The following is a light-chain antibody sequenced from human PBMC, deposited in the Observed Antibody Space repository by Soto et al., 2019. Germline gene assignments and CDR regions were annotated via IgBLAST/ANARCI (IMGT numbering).Light chain of an antibody. J-gene: IGKJ2*01. CDR2: DAS. CDR1: QSVSSY. Sequence: EIVLTQSPATLSLSPGERATLSCRASQSVSSYLAWYQQKPGQAPRLLIYDASNRATGIPARFSGSGSGTDFNLTISSRGPEDFAVYYCQQGSNWPPTFGQGTQLEIK. CDR3: QQGSNWPPT. V-gene: IGKV3-11*01.